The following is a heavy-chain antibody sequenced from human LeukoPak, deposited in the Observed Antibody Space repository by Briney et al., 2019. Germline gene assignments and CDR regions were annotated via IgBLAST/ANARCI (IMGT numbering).Heavy chain of an antibody. J-gene: IGHJ3*02. CDR3: ARAYKILPGYYVLGAFDI. CDR1: GGSISSGGYY. CDR2: IYYSGST. V-gene: IGHV4-31*03. Sequence: SETLSLTCTVSGGSISSGGYYWSWIRQHPGKGLEWIGYIYYSGSTYYNPSLKSRVTISVDTSKNQFSLKLSSVTAADTAVYYCARAYKILPGYYVLGAFDIWGQGTMVTVSS. D-gene: IGHD3-9*01.